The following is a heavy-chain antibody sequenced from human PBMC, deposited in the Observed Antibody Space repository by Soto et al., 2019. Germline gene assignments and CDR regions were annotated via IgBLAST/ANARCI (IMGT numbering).Heavy chain of an antibody. CDR2: IRAYNGKT. Sequence: QVQLVQSGAEVKKAGASVKVSCKTSGYSFTTYGFSWVRQAPGQGLEWMGGIRAYNGKTDYAQKFRGRLTLTIDTSTDTTYMDLRSLRSDDTDMYYCVRDPGGNSDYERFDYWGQGTLVTVSS. V-gene: IGHV1-18*01. J-gene: IGHJ4*02. CDR3: VRDPGGNSDYERFDY. CDR1: GYSFTTYG. D-gene: IGHD4-4*01.